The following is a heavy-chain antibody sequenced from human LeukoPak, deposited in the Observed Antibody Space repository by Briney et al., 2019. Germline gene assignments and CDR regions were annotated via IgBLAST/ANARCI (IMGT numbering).Heavy chain of an antibody. CDR3: ASRLEWPPGGAFDT. CDR1: GGSISSGDYY. V-gene: IGHV4-30-4*01. CDR2: IYYSGST. Sequence: PSQALSLTCTVSGGSISSGDYYWSWIRQPPGKGLEWIGYIYYSGSTYYNPSLKSRVTISVDTSKNQFSLKLSSVTAADTAVYYCASRLEWPPGGAFDTWGQGTMVTVSS. J-gene: IGHJ3*02. D-gene: IGHD3-3*01.